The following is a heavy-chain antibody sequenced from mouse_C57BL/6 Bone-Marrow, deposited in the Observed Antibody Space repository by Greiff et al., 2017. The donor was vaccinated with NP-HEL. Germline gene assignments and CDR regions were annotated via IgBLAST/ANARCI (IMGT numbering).Heavy chain of an antibody. CDR1: GFTFSDYY. J-gene: IGHJ1*03. V-gene: IGHV5-12*01. CDR3: ARQIYYYGSRPPWWYFDV. D-gene: IGHD1-1*01. CDR2: ISNGGGST. Sequence: EVKLVESGGGLVQPGGSLKLSCAASGFTFSDYYMYWVRQTPEKRLEWVAYISNGGGSTYYPDTVKGRFTISRDNAKNTLYLQMSRLKSEDTAMYYCARQIYYYGSRPPWWYFDVWGTGTTVTVSS.